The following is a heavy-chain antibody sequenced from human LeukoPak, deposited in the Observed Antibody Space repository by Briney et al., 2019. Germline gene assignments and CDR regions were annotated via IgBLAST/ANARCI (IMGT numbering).Heavy chain of an antibody. CDR1: GXSISSSNYF. J-gene: IGHJ4*02. Sequence: PSETLSLTCTVSGXSISSSNYFWGWIRQPPGKGLEWIGSIYYSGSTYHNPSLKSRVTISVDTSKNQFSLKLSSVTAADTAVYYCARQRSYYYDSSGYFFDYWGQGTLVTVSS. V-gene: IGHV4-39*01. CDR2: IYYSGST. CDR3: ARQRSYYYDSSGYFFDY. D-gene: IGHD3-22*01.